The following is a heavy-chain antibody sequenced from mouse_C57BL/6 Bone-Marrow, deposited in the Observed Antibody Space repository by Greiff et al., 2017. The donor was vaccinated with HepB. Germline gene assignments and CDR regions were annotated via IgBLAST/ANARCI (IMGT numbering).Heavy chain of an antibody. Sequence: QVQLQQPGAELVKPGASVKLSCKASGYTFTSYWMHWVKQRPGQGLEWIGMIHPNSGSTNYNEKFKRKATLTVDKSSSTAYMQLSSLTSEDSAVYYCARNGPYDGYRFAYWGQGTLVTVSA. V-gene: IGHV1-64*01. J-gene: IGHJ3*01. CDR3: ARNGPYDGYRFAY. D-gene: IGHD2-3*01. CDR2: IHPNSGST. CDR1: GYTFTSYW.